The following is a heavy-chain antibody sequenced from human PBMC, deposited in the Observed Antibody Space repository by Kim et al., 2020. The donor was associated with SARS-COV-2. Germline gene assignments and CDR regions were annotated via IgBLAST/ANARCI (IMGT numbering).Heavy chain of an antibody. CDR3: ARAKSGFTITMVRYYYYYYDMDV. J-gene: IGHJ6*02. CDR2: INHSGST. V-gene: IGHV4-34*01. CDR1: GGSFSGYY. Sequence: SETLSLTCAVYGGSFSGYYWSWIRQPPGKGLEWIGEINHSGSTNYNPSLKSRVTISVDTSKNQFSLKLSSVTAADTAVYYCARAKSGFTITMVRYYYYYYDMDVWGQGTTVTVSS. D-gene: IGHD3-10*01.